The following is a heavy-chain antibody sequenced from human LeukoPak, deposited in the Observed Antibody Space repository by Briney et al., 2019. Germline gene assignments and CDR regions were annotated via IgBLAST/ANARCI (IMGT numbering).Heavy chain of an antibody. CDR2: TSGSGDNT. J-gene: IGHJ4*02. CDR1: GFTFSSYA. D-gene: IGHD6-13*01. V-gene: IGHV3-23*01. Sequence: GGSLRLSCAASGFTFSSYAMNWVRQAPGKGLEWVSGTSGSGDNTYYADSVKGRFTISRDNSKNTLFLQMNSLRAEDTAVYYCAKVRSGDIAAALNYWGQGTLVPVSS. CDR3: AKVRSGDIAAALNY.